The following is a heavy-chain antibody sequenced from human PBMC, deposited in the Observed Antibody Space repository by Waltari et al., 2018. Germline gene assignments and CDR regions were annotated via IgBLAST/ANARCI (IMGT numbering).Heavy chain of an antibody. CDR1: GGSISSYY. V-gene: IGHV4-59*01. CDR2: IYYSGST. J-gene: IGHJ6*03. CDR3: ARAYYYYYMDV. Sequence: QVQLQESGSGLVKPSETLSITCTVSGGSISSYYWSWIRQPPGKGLEWIGYIYYSGSTNYNPSLKSRVTISVDTSKNQFSLKLSSVTAADTAVYYCARAYYYYYMDVWGKGTTVTVSS.